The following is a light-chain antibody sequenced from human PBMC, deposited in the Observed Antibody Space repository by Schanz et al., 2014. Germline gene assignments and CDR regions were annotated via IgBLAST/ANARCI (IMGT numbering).Light chain of an antibody. CDR2: AAS. CDR3: QQAHSFPHT. V-gene: IGKV1D-12*01. J-gene: IGKJ3*01. Sequence: DIQMPQSPSSVSASVGDRVTITCRAREDVSSWLAWYQQKPGEAPKLLISAASTLQSGVPSRFSGSGSGTDFTLTISSLQSEDFATYFCQQAHSFPHTFGPGTKVDVK. CDR1: EDVSSW.